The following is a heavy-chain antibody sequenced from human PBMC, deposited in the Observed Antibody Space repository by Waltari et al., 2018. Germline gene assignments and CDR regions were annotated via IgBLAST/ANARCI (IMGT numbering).Heavy chain of an antibody. Sequence: QVQLQQWGAGLLKPSETLSLTCAAYGGSFSGYYGSWIRQPPGRGLEWIGEINHSGRTNYNPSLKSRVTISVDTSKNQFSLKLSSVTAADTAVYYCARRIAPRPSMDVWGKGTAVTVSS. CDR2: INHSGRT. V-gene: IGHV4-34*01. J-gene: IGHJ6*03. CDR3: ARRIAPRPSMDV. D-gene: IGHD6-6*01. CDR1: GGSFSGYY.